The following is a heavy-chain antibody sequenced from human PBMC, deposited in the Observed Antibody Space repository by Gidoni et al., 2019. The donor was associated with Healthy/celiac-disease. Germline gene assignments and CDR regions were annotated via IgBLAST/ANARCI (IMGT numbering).Heavy chain of an antibody. CDR2: IIPIFGTE. J-gene: IGHJ6*02. V-gene: IGHV1-69*01. D-gene: IGHD4-17*01. CDR3: ARVEWEYGDRPYYYYGMDV. Sequence: QVQLVQSGAEVKKPGASVKVSCKASGGTFSSYAISWVRQAPGQGLEWMGGIIPIFGTENYAQKFQGRVTITADESTSTAYMELSSLRSEDTAVYYCARVEWEYGDRPYYYYGMDVWGQGTTVTVSS. CDR1: GGTFSSYA.